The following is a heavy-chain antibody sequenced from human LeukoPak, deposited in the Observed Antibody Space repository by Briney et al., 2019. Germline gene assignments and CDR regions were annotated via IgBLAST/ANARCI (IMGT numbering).Heavy chain of an antibody. CDR3: ARDRAGYFYAMDV. CDR1: GFTFGDYA. D-gene: IGHD6-13*01. J-gene: IGHJ6*02. V-gene: IGHV3-9*01. Sequence: GRSLRLSCAASGFTFGDYAMHWVRQAPGKGLEWVSGINWKSNNIGYADSVKGRFTISRDNAKNSLYLQMNSLRTEDTALYYCARDRAGYFYAMDVWGQGTSVTVSS. CDR2: INWKSNNI.